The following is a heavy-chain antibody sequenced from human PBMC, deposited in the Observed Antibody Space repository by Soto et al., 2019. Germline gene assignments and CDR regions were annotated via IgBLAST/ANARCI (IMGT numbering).Heavy chain of an antibody. Sequence: EVQLVESGGGLVQPGGSLRLSCAASGFTVSSNYMSWVRQAPWKGLEWVSGIYSGGSTYYADSVKCRFTISRDNYKNTLNLQMNSLSDEDEAVYYFARERGVVTPCEYYYYYMDVWGKGTTVTVSS. V-gene: IGHV3-66*01. CDR1: GFTVSSNY. CDR2: IYSGGST. CDR3: ARERGVVTPCEYYYYYMDV. D-gene: IGHD3-3*01. J-gene: IGHJ6*03.